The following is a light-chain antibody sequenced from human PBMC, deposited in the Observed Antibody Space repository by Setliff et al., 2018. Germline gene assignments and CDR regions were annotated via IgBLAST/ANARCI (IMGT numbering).Light chain of an antibody. CDR1: SSDIGTYNL. V-gene: IGLV2-14*02. CDR2: EVT. CDR3: SSYAGSNNYV. J-gene: IGLJ1*01. Sequence: QSVLTQPASVSGSPGQSITISCTGSSSDIGTYNLVSWYQQHPGKAPQLLIYEVTRRPSGVSNRFSGSKSGNTASLTVSGLQAEDEADYYCSSYAGSNNYVFGTGTKVTVL.